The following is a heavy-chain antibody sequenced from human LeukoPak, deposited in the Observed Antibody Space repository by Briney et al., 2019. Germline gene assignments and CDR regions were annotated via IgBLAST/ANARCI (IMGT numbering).Heavy chain of an antibody. CDR1: GYTFTSYD. D-gene: IGHD1-26*01. Sequence: ASVKVSCKASGYTFTSYDLNWVRQATGQGLEWMGWMNPNSGNTGYAQKFQGRVTMTRNTSISTAYMELSSLRSEDTAVYYCATVGVVGAPDAFDIWGQGTMVTVSS. V-gene: IGHV1-8*01. J-gene: IGHJ3*02. CDR2: MNPNSGNT. CDR3: ATVGVVGAPDAFDI.